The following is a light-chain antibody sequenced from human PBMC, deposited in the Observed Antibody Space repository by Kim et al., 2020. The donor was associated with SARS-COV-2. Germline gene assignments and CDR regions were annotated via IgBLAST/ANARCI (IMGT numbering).Light chain of an antibody. V-gene: IGKV3-20*01. Sequence: EIVLTQSPGTLSLSPGERVTLSCRASQSIYSNSLAWYQQKPGQAPRLLMYDVSNRATGIPDRFSGSGSGTDFTLTISRLEPEDFAVYHCQQYSGSPRTFGQGTKVDIK. J-gene: IGKJ1*01. CDR1: QSIYSNS. CDR3: QQYSGSPRT. CDR2: DVS.